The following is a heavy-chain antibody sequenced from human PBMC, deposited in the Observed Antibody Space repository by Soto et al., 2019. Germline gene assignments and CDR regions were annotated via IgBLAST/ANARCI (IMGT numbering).Heavy chain of an antibody. CDR2: ISGSGGSA. CDR1: GFTFSNYA. V-gene: IGHV3-23*01. CDR3: VREGSGWYSRGSFDF. D-gene: IGHD6-19*01. Sequence: EVQLLESGGGLVRPGGSLRLSCAASGFTFSNYAMNWVRQAPGKGLEGVSVISGSGGSAYYADSVQGRFTISRDNSKNTLYLQMNSLRAEDTAIYYCVREGSGWYSRGSFDFWGRGTMVTVSS. J-gene: IGHJ3*01.